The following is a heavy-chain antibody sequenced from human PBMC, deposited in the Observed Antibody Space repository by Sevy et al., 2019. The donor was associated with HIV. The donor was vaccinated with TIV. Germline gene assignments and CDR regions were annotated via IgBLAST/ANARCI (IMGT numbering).Heavy chain of an antibody. CDR2: IGAYNGNI. CDR1: GYAFSSYG. CDR3: ARCLGGLRPWEYNWFDP. D-gene: IGHD1-26*01. V-gene: IGHV1-18*01. J-gene: IGHJ5*02. Sequence: ASVKVSCKASGYAFSSYGISWVRQPPGQGLEWMGWIGAYNGNIKYVQSLQDRVTMTIDTSTSTAYMELRSLRSDDTAVYYCARCLGGLRPWEYNWFDPWGQGTLVTVSS.